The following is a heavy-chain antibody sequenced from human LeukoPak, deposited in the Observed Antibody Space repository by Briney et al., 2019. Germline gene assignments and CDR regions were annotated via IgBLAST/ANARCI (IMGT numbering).Heavy chain of an antibody. J-gene: IGHJ3*02. CDR3: ARIPYGSGSYYDAFDI. CDR2: INPSGGST. D-gene: IGHD3-10*01. V-gene: IGHV1-46*01. Sequence: ASVKVSCNASGHTFTSYYMHWVRQAPGQGLEWMGIINPSGGSTSSAQKFPGRVTMTTDTSTSTGYMGMSRLRSEETAACYCARIPYGSGSYYDAFDIWGQGTMVAVSS. CDR1: GHTFTSYY.